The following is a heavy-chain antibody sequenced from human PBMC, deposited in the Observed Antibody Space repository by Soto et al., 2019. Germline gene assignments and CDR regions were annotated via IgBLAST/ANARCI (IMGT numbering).Heavy chain of an antibody. CDR2: MYYTGSF. D-gene: IGHD1-20*01. J-gene: IGHJ4*02. CDR1: GGSFSSDNYY. Sequence: PSETLSLTCSVSGGSFSSDNYYWGWIRQPPGEGLEWLGSMYYTGSFHYNPSLKGRVAISVDTSKSRFSLRLSSVTAADTAVYHCARYKKLIVDYWGRGTLVTVSS. V-gene: IGHV4-39*01. CDR3: ARYKKLIVDY.